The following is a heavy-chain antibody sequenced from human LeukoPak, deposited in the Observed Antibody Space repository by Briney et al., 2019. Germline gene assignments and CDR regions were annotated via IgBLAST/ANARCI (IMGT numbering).Heavy chain of an antibody. CDR1: GFTFSSYS. Sequence: GGSLRLSCAASGFTFSSYSMNWVRQAPGKGLEWVSFIRSSSTYISYADSVKGRFTISRDNANNSLYLQMHSLRAEDTAVYYCARDSGGFDPWGQGTLVTVSS. CDR3: ARDSGGFDP. D-gene: IGHD3-10*01. J-gene: IGHJ5*02. CDR2: IRSSSTYI. V-gene: IGHV3-21*01.